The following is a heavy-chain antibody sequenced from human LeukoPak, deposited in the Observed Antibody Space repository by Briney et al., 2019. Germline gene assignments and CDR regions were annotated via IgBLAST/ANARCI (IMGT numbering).Heavy chain of an antibody. D-gene: IGHD4-11*01. Sequence: SVKVSCKASGGTFSSYAISWVRQAPGPGLEWMGGIIPIFGTANYAQKFQGRVTITADESTSTAYMELSSLRSEDTAVYYCARDPLGVSVTEASYYYMDVWGEGTTVTVSS. J-gene: IGHJ6*03. CDR2: IIPIFGTA. CDR1: GGTFSSYA. CDR3: ARDPLGVSVTEASYYYMDV. V-gene: IGHV1-69*13.